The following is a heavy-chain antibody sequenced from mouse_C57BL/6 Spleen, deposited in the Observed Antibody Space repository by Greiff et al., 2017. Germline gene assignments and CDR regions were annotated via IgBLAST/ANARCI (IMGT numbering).Heavy chain of an antibody. V-gene: IGHV1-67*01. Sequence: QVQLKESGPELVRPGVSVKISCKGSGYTFTDYAMHWVKQSHAKSLEWIGVISTYYGDASYNQKFNDKATMTVDKSSSTAYMDLARLTSEDSSVYYCARFYYDHDWYFDVWGTGTTVTVSS. J-gene: IGHJ1*03. D-gene: IGHD2-4*01. CDR3: ARFYYDHDWYFDV. CDR2: ISTYYGDA. CDR1: GYTFTDYA.